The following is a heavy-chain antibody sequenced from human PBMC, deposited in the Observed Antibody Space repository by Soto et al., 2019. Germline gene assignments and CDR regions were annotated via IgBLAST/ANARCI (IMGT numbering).Heavy chain of an antibody. CDR1: GGSFSGYY. Sequence: QVQLQQWGAGPLRPLETLSLTCGVSGGSFSGYYWAWIRQSPGRGLEWIGEINDRGSINYTPSLKIRVSISVDTSKNHYSLNLRSVTAADTAVYYCARESHDILSGPPWVWYFDLWGRGTLVTVSS. J-gene: IGHJ2*01. CDR3: ARESHDILSGPPWVWYFDL. D-gene: IGHD3-9*01. CDR2: INDRGSI. V-gene: IGHV4-34*01.